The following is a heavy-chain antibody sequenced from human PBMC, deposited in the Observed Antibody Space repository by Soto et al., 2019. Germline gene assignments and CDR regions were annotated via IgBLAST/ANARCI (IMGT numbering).Heavy chain of an antibody. CDR3: ARIRYSGRNWFDP. V-gene: IGHV3-21*01. J-gene: IGHJ5*02. Sequence: PGGSLRLSCAASGFTFSSYSMNWVRQAPGKGLEWVSSISSSSSYIYYADSVKGRFTISRDNAKNSLYLQMNSLRAEDTAVYYCARIRYSGRNWFDPWGQGTLVTVSS. CDR2: ISSSSSYI. D-gene: IGHD5-12*01. CDR1: GFTFSSYS.